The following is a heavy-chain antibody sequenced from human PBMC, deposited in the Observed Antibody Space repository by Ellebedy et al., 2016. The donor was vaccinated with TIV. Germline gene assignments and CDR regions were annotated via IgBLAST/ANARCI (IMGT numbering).Heavy chain of an antibody. J-gene: IGHJ4*02. CDR1: GFTFSRYA. CDR3: ARTMGVAVAGADS. V-gene: IGHV3-30*14. D-gene: IGHD6-19*01. CDR2: ISFDGGNK. Sequence: GGSLRLXXAASGFTFSRYAIHWVRQAPGKGLEWVAAISFDGGNKFYADSVKGRFTISRDNAKNMAYVQMNSLKTEDTALYYCARTMGVAVAGADSWGQGTLVTVSS.